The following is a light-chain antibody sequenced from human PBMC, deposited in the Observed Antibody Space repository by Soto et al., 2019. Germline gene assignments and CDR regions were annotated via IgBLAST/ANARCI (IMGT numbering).Light chain of an antibody. J-gene: IGKJ5*01. V-gene: IGKV1-39*01. CDR2: AAS. CDR3: QQSYSTSIT. CDR1: QSISSY. Sequence: DIQMPQSPSSLSASEGDRVTITCRASQSISSYLNWYQQKPGKAPKLLIYAASSLQSGVPSRFSGSGSGTDFTLTISSLQPEDFATYYCQQSYSTSITFGQGTRLEIK.